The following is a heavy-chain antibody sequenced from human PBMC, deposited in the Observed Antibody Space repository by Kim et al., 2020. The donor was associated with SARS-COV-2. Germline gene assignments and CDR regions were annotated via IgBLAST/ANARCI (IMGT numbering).Heavy chain of an antibody. Sequence: SGPTLVNPTQTLTLTCTFSGFSLSTSGVSVGWIRRAPGKALEWLAVIYWDNDNRLSPFLETRLTITKDTSKNQVVLTMTDMDVADTSTYFCAHSPSYNWFDAWGQGPLVTVSS. CDR2: IYWDNDN. CDR3: AHSPSYNWFDA. V-gene: IGHV2-5*02. J-gene: IGHJ5*02. CDR1: GFSLSTSGVS.